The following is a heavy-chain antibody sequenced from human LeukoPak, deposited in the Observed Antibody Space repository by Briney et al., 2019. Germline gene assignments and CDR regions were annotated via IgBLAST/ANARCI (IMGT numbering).Heavy chain of an antibody. CDR2: VNARGDT. D-gene: IGHD2-2*01. CDR1: GWSFNDHY. CDR3: ARGQVPAARGYNWFDP. V-gene: IGHV4-34*01. Sequence: SETLSLTYAVYGWSFNDHYWNWIRQPPGKGLEWIGEVNARGDTNFNPSLKSRVTISVDTSKNQFSLTLRSMIAADTAVYYCARGQVPAARGYNWFDPWGQGTLVTVSS. J-gene: IGHJ5*02.